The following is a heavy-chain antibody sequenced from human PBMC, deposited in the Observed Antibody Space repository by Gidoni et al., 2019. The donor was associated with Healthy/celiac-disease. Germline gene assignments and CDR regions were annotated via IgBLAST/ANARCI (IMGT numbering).Heavy chain of an antibody. J-gene: IGHJ6*02. CDR2: IIPILVIA. Sequence: QVQLVQSGAEVKKPGSQVKVSCKASGGTFSSYGSSRVRQAPGQGLEGMGRIIPILVIANSGKKFQGRVTITADKSTGTAYMELSSLGSEDTAVYYCASRTDILTGQNVPTYYYYGMDVWGQGTTVTVSS. V-gene: IGHV1-69*04. CDR3: ASRTDILTGQNVPTYYYYGMDV. CDR1: GGTFSSYG. D-gene: IGHD3-9*01.